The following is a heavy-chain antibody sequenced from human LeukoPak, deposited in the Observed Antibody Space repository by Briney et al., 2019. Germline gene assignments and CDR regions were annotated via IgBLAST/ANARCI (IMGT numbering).Heavy chain of an antibody. D-gene: IGHD6-19*01. J-gene: IGHJ4*02. CDR1: GGSISSYY. V-gene: IGHV4-59*01. CDR2: IYYSGST. Sequence: SETLSLTCTVSGGSISSYYWSWIRQPPGKGLEWIGYIYYSGSTNYNPSLKSRVTISVDTSKNQFSLKLSSVTAADTAVYYCARSSSGWYGYYFDYWGQGTLDTVSS. CDR3: ARSSSGWYGYYFDY.